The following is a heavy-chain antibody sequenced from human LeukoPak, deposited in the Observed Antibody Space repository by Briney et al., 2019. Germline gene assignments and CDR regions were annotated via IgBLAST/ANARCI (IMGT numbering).Heavy chain of an antibody. CDR3: VRVTHSSYSYGYGHGDY. D-gene: IGHD5-18*01. V-gene: IGHV3-23*01. CDR2: TNGSGGST. J-gene: IGHJ4*02. Sequence: GGSLRLSCAASGFTFSNYAMSWVRQAPGKGLEWVSGTNGSGGSTYYADSVKGQFTISRDNSKNTLYLQMNSLRAEDTAVYYCVRVTHSSYSYGYGHGDYWGQGTLVPVSS. CDR1: GFTFSNYA.